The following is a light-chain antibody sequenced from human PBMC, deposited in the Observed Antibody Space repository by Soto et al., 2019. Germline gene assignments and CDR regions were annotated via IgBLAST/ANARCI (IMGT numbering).Light chain of an antibody. CDR2: GTS. J-gene: IGKJ4*01. V-gene: IGKV1-27*01. Sequence: DIQMTQSPSSLSASVGDRVTITCRASQGINIFLAWYQQKPGEVPKLLIYGTSTLQSGVPSRFSGSGYGTDFSLTISSLQPEDVATYYCQKYKSAPFTFGGGTKVDTK. CDR3: QKYKSAPFT. CDR1: QGINIF.